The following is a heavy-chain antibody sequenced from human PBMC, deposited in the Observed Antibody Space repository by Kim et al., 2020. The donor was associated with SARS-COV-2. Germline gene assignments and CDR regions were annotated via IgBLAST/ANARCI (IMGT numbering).Heavy chain of an antibody. Sequence: SETLSLTCTVSGGSISSYYWSWIRQPPGKGLEWIGYIYYSGSTNSNPSLKSRVTISVDTPKNQFSLKLSSVTAADTAGYYCARLLWFGESLYYFDYWGQGTLVTVSS. J-gene: IGHJ4*02. CDR2: IYYSGST. CDR1: GGSISSYY. D-gene: IGHD3-10*01. V-gene: IGHV4-59*13. CDR3: ARLLWFGESLYYFDY.